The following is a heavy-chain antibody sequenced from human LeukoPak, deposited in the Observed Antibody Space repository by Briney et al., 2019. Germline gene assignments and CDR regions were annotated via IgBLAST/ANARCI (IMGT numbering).Heavy chain of an antibody. CDR3: ARIPLYFLEPFDY. CDR1: GGSFSGYY. CDR2: ISHRGRT. Sequence: SETLSLTCAVYGGSFSGYYWSWIRQPPGKGLEWIGEISHRGRTHYNPSLKGRVTMSVDTSKNQFALEVDSVTAADTAVYYCARIPLYFLEPFDYWGQGILVTVSS. V-gene: IGHV4-34*01. J-gene: IGHJ4*02. D-gene: IGHD3-3*01.